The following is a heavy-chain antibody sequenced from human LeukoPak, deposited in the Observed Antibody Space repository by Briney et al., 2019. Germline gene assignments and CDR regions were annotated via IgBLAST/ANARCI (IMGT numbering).Heavy chain of an antibody. CDR3: ARESLDYDYVWGSSRPSRRIDY. V-gene: IGHV4-31*03. Sequence: PSQTLSLTCTVSGGSISSGGYYWSWIRQHPGKGLEWIGYIYYSGSTYYNPSLKSRVTISVDTSKNQFSLKLSSVTAADTAVYHCARESLDYDYVWGSSRPSRRIDYWGQGTLVTVSS. CDR1: GGSISSGGYY. D-gene: IGHD3-16*01. CDR2: IYYSGST. J-gene: IGHJ4*02.